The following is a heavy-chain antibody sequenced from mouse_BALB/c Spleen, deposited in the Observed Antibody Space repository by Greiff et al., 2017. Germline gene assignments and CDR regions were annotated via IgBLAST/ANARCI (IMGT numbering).Heavy chain of an antibody. Sequence: EVMLVESGPSLVKPSQTLSLTCSVTGDSITSGYWNWIRKFPGNKLEYMGYISYSGSTYYNPSLKSRISITRDTSKNQYYLQLNSVTTEDTATYYCASYPLGNPYAMDYWGQGTSVTVSS. J-gene: IGHJ4*01. CDR2: ISYSGST. D-gene: IGHD2-1*01. CDR1: GDSITSGY. V-gene: IGHV3-8*02. CDR3: ASYPLGNPYAMDY.